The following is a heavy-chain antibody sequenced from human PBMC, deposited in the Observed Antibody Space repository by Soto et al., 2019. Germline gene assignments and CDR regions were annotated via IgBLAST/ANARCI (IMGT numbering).Heavy chain of an antibody. Sequence: ASVKVSCKASGGTFSSYAISWVRQAPGQGLEWMGGIIPIFGTANYAQKFQGRVTITADESTSTAYMGLSSLRSEDTAVYYCARDVIVVVPAAPQTHGMDVWGQGTTVTVSS. J-gene: IGHJ6*02. CDR3: ARDVIVVVPAAPQTHGMDV. CDR1: GGTFSSYA. D-gene: IGHD2-2*01. V-gene: IGHV1-69*13. CDR2: IIPIFGTA.